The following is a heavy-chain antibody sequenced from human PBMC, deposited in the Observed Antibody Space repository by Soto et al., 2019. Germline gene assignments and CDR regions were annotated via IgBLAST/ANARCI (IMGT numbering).Heavy chain of an antibody. V-gene: IGHV3-73*02. J-gene: IGHJ6*02. CDR1: GLTFSDSA. Sequence: EVQLVESGGGLVQPGGSLKLSCAASGLTFSDSAIHWVRQASGKGLEWVGRIRSKTNNYATTYAASVKGMFTISRDDSKNTGYLQRKRLKTEDTSVYCCTRPKKYLRFYSTNGIDVWGQGTTVTVSS. D-gene: IGHD2-15*01. CDR2: IRSKTNNYAT. CDR3: TRPKKYLRFYSTNGIDV.